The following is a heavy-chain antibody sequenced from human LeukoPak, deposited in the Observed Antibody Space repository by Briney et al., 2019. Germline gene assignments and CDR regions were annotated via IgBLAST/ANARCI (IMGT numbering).Heavy chain of an antibody. CDR2: ISGSSSTI. D-gene: IGHD3-9*01. CDR1: GFTFGDYA. CDR3: VTNFDPDVD. J-gene: IGHJ4*02. Sequence: GGSLRLSCTGSGFTFGDYAMTWVRQAPGKGLEWVSYISGSSSTIYYADSVKGRFTISRDNAKNSLYLQMNSLRAEDTDVYYCVTNFDPDVDWGQGTLVTVSS. V-gene: IGHV3-48*01.